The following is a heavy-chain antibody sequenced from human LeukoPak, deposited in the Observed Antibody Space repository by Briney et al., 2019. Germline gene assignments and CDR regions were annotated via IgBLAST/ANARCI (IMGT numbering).Heavy chain of an antibody. Sequence: GASVKVSCKASGYTFTSYGISWVRQAPGQGLEWMGRIIPILGIANYAQKFQGRVTITADKSTSTAYMELSSLRSEDTAVYYCASRDYYDSSGIDAFDIWGQGTMVTVSS. D-gene: IGHD3-22*01. CDR1: GYTFTSYG. CDR3: ASRDYYDSSGIDAFDI. V-gene: IGHV1-69*04. CDR2: IIPILGIA. J-gene: IGHJ3*02.